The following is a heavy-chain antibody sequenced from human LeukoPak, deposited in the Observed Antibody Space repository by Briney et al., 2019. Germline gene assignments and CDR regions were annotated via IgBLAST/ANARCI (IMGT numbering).Heavy chain of an antibody. CDR3: ARGGAYYDSSEENPRFDY. CDR1: GGSISSYY. V-gene: IGHV4-59*08. D-gene: IGHD3-22*01. J-gene: IGHJ4*02. CDR2: IYYSGST. Sequence: SETLSLTCTVSGGSISSYYWSWIWQPPGKGLEWIGYIYYSGSTNSNPSLKSRVTISVDTSRTQFSLKLSSVTASDTAVYYCARGGAYYDSSEENPRFDYWGQGTLVTVSS.